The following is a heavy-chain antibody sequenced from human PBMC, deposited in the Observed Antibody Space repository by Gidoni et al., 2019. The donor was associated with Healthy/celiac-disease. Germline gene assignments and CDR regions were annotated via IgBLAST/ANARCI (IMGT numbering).Heavy chain of an antibody. V-gene: IGHV3-48*01. Sequence: GFTFSSYSMNWVRQAPGKGLEWVSYISSSSSTIYYADSVKGRFTISRDNAKNSLYLQMNSLRAEDTAVYYCARDALGLYYYDSSEPDAFDIWGQGTMVTVSS. J-gene: IGHJ3*02. CDR1: GFTFSSYS. CDR2: ISSSSSTI. CDR3: ARDALGLYYYDSSEPDAFDI. D-gene: IGHD3-22*01.